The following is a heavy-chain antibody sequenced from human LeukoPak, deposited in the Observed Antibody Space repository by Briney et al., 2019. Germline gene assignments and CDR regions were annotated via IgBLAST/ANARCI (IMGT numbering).Heavy chain of an antibody. CDR1: GFTFSRYE. V-gene: IGHV3-48*03. J-gene: IGHJ4*02. CDR2: ISSSGSTI. Sequence: PGGSLRLSCAASGFTFSRYEMNWVRQAPGKGLEWVSYISSSGSTIYYADAVKGRFTISRDNAKHSLYLQMNSLRAEDTAVYYCARVYRRYFDYWGQGTLVTVSS. CDR3: ARVYRRYFDY. D-gene: IGHD1-14*01.